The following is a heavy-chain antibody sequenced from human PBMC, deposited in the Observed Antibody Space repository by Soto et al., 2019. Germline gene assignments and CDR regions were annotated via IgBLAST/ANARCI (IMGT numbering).Heavy chain of an antibody. CDR2: IKEDGSEK. V-gene: IGHV3-7*03. CDR3: VRFSILVSGRGRGAFFDS. J-gene: IGHJ4*02. Sequence: PGGSLRLSCAASGFTFSNYWMSWVRQVPGKGLAWVSNIKEDGSEKYYVDSVKGRFTISRDHAKNSVHLQMNSLRDEDTAVYYCVRFSILVSGRGRGAFFDSWGQGTPVTVPQ. CDR1: GFTFSNYW. D-gene: IGHD6-19*01.